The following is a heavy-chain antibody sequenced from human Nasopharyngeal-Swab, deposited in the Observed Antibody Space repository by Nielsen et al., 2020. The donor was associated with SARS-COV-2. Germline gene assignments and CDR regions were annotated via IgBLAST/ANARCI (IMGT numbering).Heavy chain of an antibody. CDR2: MNPNSGNT. J-gene: IGHJ6*03. D-gene: IGHD3-3*01. CDR3: AVWCGYYIGGYYYYYYMDV. Sequence: ASVKVSCKASGYTFTSYDINWVRQATGQGLEWMGWMNPNSGNTGYAQKFQGRVTMTRNTSISSAYMELSSLRSEDTAVYYCAVWCGYYIGGYYYYYYMDVWGKGTTVTVSS. CDR1: GYTFTSYD. V-gene: IGHV1-8*01.